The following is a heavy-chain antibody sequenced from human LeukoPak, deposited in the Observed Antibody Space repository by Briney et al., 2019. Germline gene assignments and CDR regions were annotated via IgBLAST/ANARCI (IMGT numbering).Heavy chain of an antibody. CDR3: AKDTSDSSGYSETSGAFDI. CDR2: ISSSGSTI. Sequence: GGSLRLSCAASGFTFRSYEMNWVRQAPGKGLEWVSYISSSGSTIYYADSVKGRFTISRDNSKNSLYLQMNSLRTEDTALYYCAKDTSDSSGYSETSGAFDIWGQGTMVTVSS. J-gene: IGHJ3*02. CDR1: GFTFRSYE. D-gene: IGHD3-22*01. V-gene: IGHV3-48*03.